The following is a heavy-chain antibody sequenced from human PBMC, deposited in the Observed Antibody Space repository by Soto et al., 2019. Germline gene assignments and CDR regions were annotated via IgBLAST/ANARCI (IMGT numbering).Heavy chain of an antibody. CDR3: AKGYADSDS. V-gene: IGHV3-23*01. J-gene: IGHJ4*02. CDR2: ISNSDDTT. CDR1: GFAFSRNA. D-gene: IGHD5-18*01. Sequence: EVQLFESGGGLVQPGGSLRLSCATSGFAFSRNAMSWVRQTPGRGLEWLSSISNSDDTTYYAASVKGRFTISRDMSKSTLFLHMSSLRAEDAAVYYFAKGYADSDSWGQGTQVTVSS.